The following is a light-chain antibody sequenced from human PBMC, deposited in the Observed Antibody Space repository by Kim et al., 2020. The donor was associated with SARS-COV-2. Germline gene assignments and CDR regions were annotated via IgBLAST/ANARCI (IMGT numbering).Light chain of an antibody. CDR1: QSVSSSS. J-gene: IGKJ2*01. CDR2: GAS. CDR3: QQYGSSPYT. V-gene: IGKV3-20*01. Sequence: LSAGERATLACRASQSVSSSSLAWYQQKPGQAPRLLIYGASSRATGILDRFSGSGSGTDFTLTISRPEPEDFAVYYCQQYGSSPYTFGQGTKLEI.